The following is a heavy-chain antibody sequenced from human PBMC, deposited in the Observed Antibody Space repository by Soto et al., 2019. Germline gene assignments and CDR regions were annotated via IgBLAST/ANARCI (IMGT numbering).Heavy chain of an antibody. Sequence: PSETLSLTCTVSGGSISSYYWSWIRQPPGKGLDCIGYIYYSGSTNYNPSLKSRVTISVDTSKNQFSLKLSSVTAADTAVYYCARGWREREGYLMDVWGQGTTVT. CDR2: IYYSGST. D-gene: IGHD1-26*01. J-gene: IGHJ6*02. CDR3: ARGWREREGYLMDV. CDR1: GGSISSYY. V-gene: IGHV4-59*01.